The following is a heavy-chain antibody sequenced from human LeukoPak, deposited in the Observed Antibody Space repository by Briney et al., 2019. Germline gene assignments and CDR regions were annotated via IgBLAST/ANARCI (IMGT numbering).Heavy chain of an antibody. CDR1: GYTFTSYY. V-gene: IGHV1-46*01. Sequence: GASVKVSCKASGYTFTSYYMHWVRQAPGQGLEWMGIINPSGGSTSYAQKFQGRVTMTRDTSTSTVYMELSSLRSEDTAVYYCARDSRRYYYDSSGYYYFDYWGQGTLVTVSS. J-gene: IGHJ4*02. CDR2: INPSGGST. D-gene: IGHD3-22*01. CDR3: ARDSRRYYYDSSGYYYFDY.